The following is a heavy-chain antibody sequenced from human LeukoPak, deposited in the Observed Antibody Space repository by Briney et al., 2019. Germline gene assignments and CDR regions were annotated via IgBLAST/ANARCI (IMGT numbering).Heavy chain of an antibody. CDR1: GGSISSYY. CDR3: ARALGYGHYHDYWYFDL. Sequence: PSETLSLTCTVSGGSISSYYWSWIRQPPGKGLEWIGYIYYSGSTNYNPSLKSRVTISVDTSKNQFSLKLSSVTAADTAVYYCARALGYGHYHDYWYFDLWGRGTLVTVSS. J-gene: IGHJ2*01. CDR2: IYYSGST. D-gene: IGHD3-22*01. V-gene: IGHV4-59*01.